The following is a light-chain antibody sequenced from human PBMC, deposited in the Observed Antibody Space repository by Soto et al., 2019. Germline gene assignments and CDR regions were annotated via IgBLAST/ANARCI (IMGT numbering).Light chain of an antibody. J-gene: IGLJ1*01. CDR1: SSDVGGYNY. V-gene: IGLV2-14*01. CDR2: EVS. CDR3: TSYIRSSTLDYV. Sequence: QSALTQPASVSGSPGQSITISCTGTSSDVGGYNYVSWYQQYPGKAPKLMIYEVSNRPSGVSNRFSGSKSGNTASLTISGLQAEDEADYYCTSYIRSSTLDYVFGTWTKLTVL.